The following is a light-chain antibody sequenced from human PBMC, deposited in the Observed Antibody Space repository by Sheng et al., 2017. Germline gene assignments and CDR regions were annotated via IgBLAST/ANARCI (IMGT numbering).Light chain of an antibody. CDR2: WAS. CDR1: QSVLYSSNNKNY. V-gene: IGKV4-1*01. Sequence: DIVMTQSPDSLAVSLGERATINCKSSQSVLYSSNNKNYLAWYQQKPGQPPKLLIYWASTRESGVPDRFSGSGSGTDFTLTISSLQAEDVAVYYCQQYLSTFGQGTKLEIK. J-gene: IGKJ2*01. CDR3: QQYLST.